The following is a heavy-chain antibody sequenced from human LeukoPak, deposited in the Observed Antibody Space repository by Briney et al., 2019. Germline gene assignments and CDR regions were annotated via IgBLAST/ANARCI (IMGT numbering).Heavy chain of an antibody. Sequence: GGSLRLSCAASGFSLSSYGMHWVRQAPGKGLEWVAALLYDGNTKHYADSVKGRFTISRDISKNTFYLQMNSLTAEDTAVYYCARDHRPEIQYYYMDVWGKGTTVAVSS. J-gene: IGHJ6*03. CDR3: ARDHRPEIQYYYMDV. CDR2: LLYDGNTK. D-gene: IGHD1-14*01. V-gene: IGHV3-33*01. CDR1: GFSLSSYG.